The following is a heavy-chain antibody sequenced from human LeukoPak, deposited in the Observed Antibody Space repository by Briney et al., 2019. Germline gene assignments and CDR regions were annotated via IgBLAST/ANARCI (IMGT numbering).Heavy chain of an antibody. D-gene: IGHD1-1*01. J-gene: IGHJ3*02. CDR3: ARAASIVHDAFDI. CDR2: IYYSGST. V-gene: IGHV4-59*11. CDR1: GGSISSHY. Sequence: SETLCLTCTVSGGSISSHYWSWIRQPPGKGLEWIGYIYYSGSTNYNPSLKSRVTISVDTSKNQFSLKLSSVTAADTAVYYCARAASIVHDAFDIWGQGTMVTVSS.